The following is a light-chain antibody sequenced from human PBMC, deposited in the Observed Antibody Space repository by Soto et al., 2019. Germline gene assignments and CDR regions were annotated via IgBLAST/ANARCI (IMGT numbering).Light chain of an antibody. CDR3: QQRSIWPPVIT. CDR2: DAS. J-gene: IGKJ5*01. V-gene: IGKV3-11*01. Sequence: EIVLTQSPATLSLSPGERATLSCRASQSFSSYLAWYQQKPGQAPRLLISDASKRATGIPARFSGRGSGTDFTLTISSLEPEDFAVCYCQQRSIWPPVITFGQGTRLEIK. CDR1: QSFSSY.